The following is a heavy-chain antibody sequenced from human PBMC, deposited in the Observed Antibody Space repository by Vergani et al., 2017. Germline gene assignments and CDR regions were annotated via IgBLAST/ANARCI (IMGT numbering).Heavy chain of an antibody. Sequence: QVQLEESGGGVVQPGRSLRLSCAGSGFTLSSHAMHWVRQAPGKGLEWVAFIWYDGSKEYYADSVKGRFTISRDNAKNTLFLQMNNLRAADTAVYYCAWSGCCAHGICYMTYYYYMDVWGKGTAVTVSS. CDR2: IWYDGSKE. J-gene: IGHJ6*03. D-gene: IGHD2-8*01. CDR1: GFTLSSHA. V-gene: IGHV3-33*01. CDR3: AWSGCCAHGICYMTYYYYMDV.